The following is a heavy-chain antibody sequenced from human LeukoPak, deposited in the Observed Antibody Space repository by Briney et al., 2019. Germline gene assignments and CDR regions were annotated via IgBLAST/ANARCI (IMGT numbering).Heavy chain of an antibody. V-gene: IGHV3-21*01. Sequence: GGSLRLSCAASGFTFSSYSMNWVRQAPGKGLEWVSSISSSSSYIYYADSVKGRFTISRDNAMNSLYLQMNSLRAEDTAVYYCARGDSGYYYGSGSQNNWFDPWGQGTLVTVSS. CDR1: GFTFSSYS. CDR3: ARGDSGYYYGSGSQNNWFDP. CDR2: ISSSSSYI. D-gene: IGHD3-10*01. J-gene: IGHJ5*02.